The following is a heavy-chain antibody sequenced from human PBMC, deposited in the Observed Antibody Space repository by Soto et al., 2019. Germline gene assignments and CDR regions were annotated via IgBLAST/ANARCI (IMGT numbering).Heavy chain of an antibody. V-gene: IGHV3-74*01. CDR1: GFTFSSYY. CDR3: SRALTHYYDTSGPAFGY. J-gene: IGHJ4*02. CDR2: ISDDVSTT. D-gene: IGHD3-22*01. Sequence: EVQLVESGGALVQPGGSLRLSCAASGFTFSSYYMHWVRQAPGKGLVWVSRISDDVSTTNYADSVKGRFAISRDNVKNTLYLQMNSLRVEDTAVYYCSRALTHYYDTSGPAFGYWGQGTLLTVSS.